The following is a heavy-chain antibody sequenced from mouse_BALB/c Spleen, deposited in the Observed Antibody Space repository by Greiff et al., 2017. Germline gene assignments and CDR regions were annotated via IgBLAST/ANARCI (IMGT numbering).Heavy chain of an antibody. Sequence: EVQLQESGPGLVKPSQSLSLTCTVTGYSITSDYAWNWIRQFPGNKLEWMGYISYSGSTSYNPSLKSRISITRDTSKNQFFLQLNSVTTEDTATYYCARGNLYYAMDYWGQGTSVTVSS. CDR3: ARGNLYYAMDY. CDR1: GYSITSDYA. J-gene: IGHJ4*01. CDR2: ISYSGST. V-gene: IGHV3-2*02.